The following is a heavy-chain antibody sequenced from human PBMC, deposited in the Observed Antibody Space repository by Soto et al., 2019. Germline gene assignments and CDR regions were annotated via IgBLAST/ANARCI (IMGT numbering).Heavy chain of an antibody. CDR1: GFTFSSYS. V-gene: IGHV3-21*01. CDR2: ISSSSSYI. CDR3: AREDIVVVPPYYYYYGMDV. Sequence: EVQLVESGGGLVKPGGSLRLSCAASGFTFSSYSMNWVRQAPGKGLEWVSSISSSSSYIYYADSVKGRFTISRDNAXNXLXRQMNSLRAEDTAVYYCAREDIVVVPPYYYYYGMDVWGQGTTVTVSS. D-gene: IGHD2-2*01. J-gene: IGHJ6*02.